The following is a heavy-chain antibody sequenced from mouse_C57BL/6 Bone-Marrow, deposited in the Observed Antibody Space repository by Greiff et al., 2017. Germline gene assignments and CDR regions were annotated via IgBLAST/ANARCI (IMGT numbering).Heavy chain of an antibody. V-gene: IGHV5-16*01. CDR3: ARRTGTGYYAMDY. CDR2: INYDGSST. Sequence: DVKLVESEGGLVQPGSSMKLSCTASGFTFSDYYMAWVRQVPEKGLEWVANINYDGSSTYYLDSLKSRFIISRDNAKNILYLQMSSLKSEDTATYYCARRTGTGYYAMDYWGQGTSVTVSS. J-gene: IGHJ4*01. CDR1: GFTFSDYY. D-gene: IGHD4-1*01.